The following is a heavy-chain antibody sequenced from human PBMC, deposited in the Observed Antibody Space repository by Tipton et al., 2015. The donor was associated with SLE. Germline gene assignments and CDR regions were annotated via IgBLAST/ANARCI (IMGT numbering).Heavy chain of an antibody. J-gene: IGHJ4*01. D-gene: IGHD6-13*01. CDR3: ARDRAVRQQLPIPSDY. CDR2: ISSSSGTI. V-gene: IGHV3-48*04. CDR1: GFTFSSYS. Sequence: SLRLSCAASGFTFSSYSMNWVRQAPGKGLEWVSYISSSSGTIYYADSVKGRFTISRDNAKNSLYLQMNSLRAEDTAVYYCARDRAVRQQLPIPSDYWGHGTLVTVSS.